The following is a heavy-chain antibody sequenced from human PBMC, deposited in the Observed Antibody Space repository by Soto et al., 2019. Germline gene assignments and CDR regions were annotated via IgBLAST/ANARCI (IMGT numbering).Heavy chain of an antibody. CDR3: ARDPPFGGGPCRPLKDP. J-gene: IGHJ5*02. D-gene: IGHD2-15*01. CDR2: IGGSGGPT. Sequence: EVQLLESGGGLVQPGGSLRLSCAASGFSFSNYAMSWVRQAPGKGLEWVSVIGGSGGPTYYADSVTGRFTISRDNSKNTLYQKTDSLGAGAPAFICWARDPPFGGGPCRPLKDPGARGPLVPVPP. V-gene: IGHV3-23*01. CDR1: GFSFSNYA.